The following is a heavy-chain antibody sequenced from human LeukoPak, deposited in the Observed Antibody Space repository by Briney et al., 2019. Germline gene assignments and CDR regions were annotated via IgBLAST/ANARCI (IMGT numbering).Heavy chain of an antibody. V-gene: IGHV3-7*03. CDR2: IKQDGSEK. J-gene: IGHJ4*02. CDR1: NSVG. CDR3: ARIPIHGSGSFDY. Sequence: NSVGMGGGRQIKRKRLEWAANIKQDGSEKYYWDSVKGRFTISRDNAKNSLSLQMNSLRAEDTAMYYCARIPIHGSGSFDYWGPGTLVTVSS. D-gene: IGHD3-10*01.